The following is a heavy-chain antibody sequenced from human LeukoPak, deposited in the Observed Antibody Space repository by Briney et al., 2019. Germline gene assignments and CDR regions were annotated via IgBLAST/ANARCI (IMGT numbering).Heavy chain of an antibody. CDR1: GFTFSNFN. CDR2: ISGSSSVT. CDR3: ARDPGTGSGWYYFDY. J-gene: IGHJ4*02. Sequence: GGSLRLSCAASGFTFSNFNMNWVRQPPGKGLEWVSYISGSSSVTYYADSVEGRFTISRDNAKNSLYLQMNSLRAEDTAVYYCARDPGTGSGWYYFDYWGQGTLVTVSS. D-gene: IGHD6-19*01. V-gene: IGHV3-48*01.